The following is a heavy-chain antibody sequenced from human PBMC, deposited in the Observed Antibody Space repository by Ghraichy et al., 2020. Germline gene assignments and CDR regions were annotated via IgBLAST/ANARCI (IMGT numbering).Heavy chain of an antibody. CDR1: GGSISSYY. D-gene: IGHD6-13*01. J-gene: IGHJ6*02. V-gene: IGHV4-59*01. CDR2: IYYSGST. CDR3: ARGAALYYYGMDV. Sequence: GSLRLSCTVSGGSISSYYWSWIRQPPGKGLEWIGYIYYSGSTNYNPSLKSRVTISVDTSKNQFFLKLSSVTAADTAVYYCARGAALYYYGMDVWGQGTTVTVSS.